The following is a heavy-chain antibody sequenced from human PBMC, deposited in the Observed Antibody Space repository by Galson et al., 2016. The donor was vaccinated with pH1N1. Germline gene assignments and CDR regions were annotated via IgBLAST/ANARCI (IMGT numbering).Heavy chain of an antibody. CDR1: GFKFKDYY. D-gene: IGHD3-9*01. CDR3: ARNYYDATGYSSELDH. Sequence: SLRLSRAASGFKFKDYYMSWLRQAPGKGLGWDSYIGSVSSYTQYTDAVKGRFTMSRANAQKSIYLQMNILRVDETAVYFCARNYYDATGYSSELDHWGQGTLVTVSS. V-gene: IGHV3-11*03. J-gene: IGHJ4*02. CDR2: IGSVSSYT.